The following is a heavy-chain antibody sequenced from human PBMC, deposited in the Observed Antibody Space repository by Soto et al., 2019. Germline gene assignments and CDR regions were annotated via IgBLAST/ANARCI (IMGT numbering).Heavy chain of an antibody. Sequence: GRSLRLSCAASGFSFSSYAMTWVRQTPEKALEWVSTISGSGGNTYYADSVKGRFTISRDNSKNTLYLQMNSLRAEDTAVYYCAQDSCGWPCDYWGQGILVTVSS. D-gene: IGHD6-19*01. CDR3: AQDSCGWPCDY. V-gene: IGHV3-23*01. CDR1: GFSFSSYA. CDR2: ISGSGGNT. J-gene: IGHJ4*02.